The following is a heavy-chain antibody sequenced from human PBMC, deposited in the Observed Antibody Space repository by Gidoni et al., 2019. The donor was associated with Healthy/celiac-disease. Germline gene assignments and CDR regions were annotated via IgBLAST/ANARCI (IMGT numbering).Heavy chain of an antibody. Sequence: EVPLVESGGGLVTPAGSLRLSCAASGFTFSSYSMNWLRQAPGKGLEWVSSISSSSSYIYYADSVKGRFNISRDNAKNSLYLKMNSLRAEDTAVYYCARDDQDFSYYYYMDVWGKGTTVTVSS. J-gene: IGHJ6*03. CDR2: ISSSSSYI. CDR1: GFTFSSYS. V-gene: IGHV3-21*01. CDR3: ARDDQDFSYYYYMDV.